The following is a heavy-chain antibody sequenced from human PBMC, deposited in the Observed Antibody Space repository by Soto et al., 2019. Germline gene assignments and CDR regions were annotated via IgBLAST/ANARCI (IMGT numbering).Heavy chain of an antibody. CDR1: GFTFSYAW. CDR3: SADIVVVPAAMWGYQYVMDV. J-gene: IGHJ6*02. CDR2: IEPTTDGGTT. V-gene: IGHV3-15*04. D-gene: IGHD2-2*01. Sequence: EVQLVQSGGGLVKPGGSLRLSCAASGFTFSYAWMYWVRQAPGEGPEWVGGIEPTTDGGTTDYAAPVKGRFTISRDDSKNTLYLEMNRLKTEDTAVYYCSADIVVVPAAMWGYQYVMDVWGQGTTVTVS.